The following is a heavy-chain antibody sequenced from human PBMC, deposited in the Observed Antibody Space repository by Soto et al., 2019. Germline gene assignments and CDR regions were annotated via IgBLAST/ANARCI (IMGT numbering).Heavy chain of an antibody. J-gene: IGHJ4*02. CDR1: GFTFSSYG. D-gene: IGHD6-6*01. V-gene: IGHV3-33*01. CDR2: IWYDGSNK. CDR3: ARDLGPEYSSSSVPDY. Sequence: GGSLRLSCAASGFTFSSYGMHWVRQAPGKGLEWVAVIWYDGSNKYYADSVKGRFTISRDNSKNTLYLQMNSLRAEDTAVYYCARDLGPEYSSSSVPDYWGQGTLVTVSS.